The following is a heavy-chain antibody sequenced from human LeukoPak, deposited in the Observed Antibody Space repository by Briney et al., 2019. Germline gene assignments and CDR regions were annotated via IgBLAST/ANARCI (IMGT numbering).Heavy chain of an antibody. CDR1: GFTFSSYE. V-gene: IGHV3-48*03. J-gene: IGHJ4*02. CDR2: ISSSGSTI. CDR3: ARDYGGSSPFDY. Sequence: GGSLRLSCAASGFTFSSYEMHWVRQAPGKGLEWVSYISSSGSTIYYADSVKGRFTISRDNAKNSLYLQVNSLRAEDTAVYYCARDYGGSSPFDYWGQGTLVTVSS. D-gene: IGHD4-23*01.